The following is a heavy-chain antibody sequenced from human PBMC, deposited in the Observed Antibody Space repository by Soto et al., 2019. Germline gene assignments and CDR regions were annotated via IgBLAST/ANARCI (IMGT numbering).Heavy chain of an antibody. CDR1: GFNVNSYG. J-gene: IGHJ6*02. CDR3: ASGYSSSWSQPRYYYYGMDV. CDR2: ISYDGSNK. D-gene: IGHD6-13*01. Sequence: GGSLRLSCSASGFNVNSYGVHWVRQAPGKGLEWVAVISYDGSNKYYADSVKGRFTISRDNSKNTLYLQMNSLRAEDTAVYYCASGYSSSWSQPRYYYYGMDVWGQGTPVTVSS. V-gene: IGHV3-30*19.